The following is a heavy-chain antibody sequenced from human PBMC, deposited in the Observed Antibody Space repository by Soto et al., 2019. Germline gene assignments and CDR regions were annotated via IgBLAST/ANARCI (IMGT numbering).Heavy chain of an antibody. J-gene: IGHJ5*01. CDR1: GGNFRSES. CDR2: MNPNSGNT. V-gene: IGHV1-8*02. Sequence: ASVKVSCKASGGNFRSESINWVRQATGQGLEWMGWMNPNSGNTGYAQKFQGRVTMTRNTSISTAYMELSSLRSEDTAVYYCARELYSSVRFDSWGQGTLVTVSS. D-gene: IGHD6-25*01. CDR3: ARELYSSVRFDS.